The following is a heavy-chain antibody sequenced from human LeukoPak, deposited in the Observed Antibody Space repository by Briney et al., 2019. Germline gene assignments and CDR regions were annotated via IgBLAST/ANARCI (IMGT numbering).Heavy chain of an antibody. CDR3: AKEAGSGPIVSLVRFDY. Sequence: GGSLRLSCAASGLTFSNYAMSWVRQAPGQGLEWVSTISGSGATSYYADSLKGRFTISRDNAKNSVYLQMNSLRAEDTAVYYCAKEAGSGPIVSLVRFDYWGQGTLVTVSS. CDR2: ISGSGATS. J-gene: IGHJ4*02. CDR1: GLTFSNYA. V-gene: IGHV3-23*01. D-gene: IGHD6-25*01.